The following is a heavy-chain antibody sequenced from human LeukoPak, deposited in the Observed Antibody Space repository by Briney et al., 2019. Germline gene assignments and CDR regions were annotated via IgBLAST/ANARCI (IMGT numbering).Heavy chain of an antibody. D-gene: IGHD2-15*01. Sequence: PSETLSLTCAVYGGSFSAYYWTWIRQPPGKGLEWIGEINHSGSTNYNPSLKSRVTISIDTSKNQFSLKLSSVTAADTAVYYCARLSIVVVVAAEYYFDYWGQGTLVTVSS. CDR3: ARLSIVVVVAAEYYFDY. CDR2: INHSGST. V-gene: IGHV4-34*01. CDR1: GGSFSAYY. J-gene: IGHJ4*02.